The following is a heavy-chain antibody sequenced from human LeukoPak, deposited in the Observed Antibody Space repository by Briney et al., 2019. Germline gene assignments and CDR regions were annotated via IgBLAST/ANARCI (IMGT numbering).Heavy chain of an antibody. V-gene: IGHV3-74*01. Sequence: GGSLRLSCSTSGFTFRTYWMHWVRQAPGTGVEWVSRINSDGRSTSYADTLKGRFTISRDNAKNTLYLQMNSLRAEDTAVYYCTRAGSFRHDYWGQGTLVTVSS. D-gene: IGHD3-10*01. CDR1: GFTFRTYW. J-gene: IGHJ4*02. CDR3: TRAGSFRHDY. CDR2: INSDGRST.